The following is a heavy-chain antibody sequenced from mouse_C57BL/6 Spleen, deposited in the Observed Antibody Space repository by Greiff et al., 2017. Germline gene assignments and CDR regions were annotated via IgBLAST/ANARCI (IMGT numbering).Heavy chain of an antibody. D-gene: IGHD1-1*01. CDR1: GYTFPSYG. Sequence: VQLQQSGAELARPGASVKLSCKASGYTFPSYGISWVKQRTGQGLEWIGEIYPRRGNTYYNEKFKGQATLTADKSSSTAYMELRSLTSEDAAVEFCARSGSSYYAMDYWGQGTSVTVSS. J-gene: IGHJ4*01. V-gene: IGHV1-81*01. CDR2: IYPRRGNT. CDR3: ARSGSSYYAMDY.